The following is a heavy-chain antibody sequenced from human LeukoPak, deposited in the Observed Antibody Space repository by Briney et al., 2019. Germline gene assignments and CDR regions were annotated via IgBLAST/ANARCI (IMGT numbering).Heavy chain of an antibody. Sequence: ASVKVSCKASGYTFTGYYMHWVRRAPGQGLEWMGWINPNSGGTNYAQKFQGRVTMTRDTSISTAYMELSRLRSDDTAVYYCVRDPGSGYSFLYYFDYWGQGTLVTVSS. J-gene: IGHJ4*02. CDR1: GYTFTGYY. V-gene: IGHV1-2*02. CDR2: INPNSGGT. D-gene: IGHD5-18*01. CDR3: VRDPGSGYSFLYYFDY.